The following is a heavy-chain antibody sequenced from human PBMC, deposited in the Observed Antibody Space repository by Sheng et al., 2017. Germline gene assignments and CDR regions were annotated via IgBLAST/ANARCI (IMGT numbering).Heavy chain of an antibody. J-gene: IGHJ3*02. Sequence: QLQLQESGPGLVKPSETLSLTCTVSGGSITNSNYYWGWIRQPPEKGLEWIGSIYYSGSTYYNPSLNSRITISLDTSRNHFSLKLSSVTAADTAVYYCARDDKRGNTYGGAFDIWGQGTIVTVSS. D-gene: IGHD5-18*01. CDR2: IYYSGST. CDR3: ARDDKRGNTYGGAFDI. CDR1: GGSITNSNYY. V-gene: IGHV4-39*07.